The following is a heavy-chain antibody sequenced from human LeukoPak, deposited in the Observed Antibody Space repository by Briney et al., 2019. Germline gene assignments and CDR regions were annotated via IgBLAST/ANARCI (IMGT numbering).Heavy chain of an antibody. CDR3: AKGGESSLPFDY. V-gene: IGHV4-4*07. CDR1: GASISGHY. Sequence: SETLSLTCIVSGASISGHYWSWIRRPAGKEPEWIGRVHTSRGTNYNSSLKSRLTMSVDTSKNQFSLHLASVTAADTAVYYCAKGGESSLPFDYWGQGTLVTVSS. J-gene: IGHJ4*02. D-gene: IGHD3-10*01. CDR2: VHTSRGT.